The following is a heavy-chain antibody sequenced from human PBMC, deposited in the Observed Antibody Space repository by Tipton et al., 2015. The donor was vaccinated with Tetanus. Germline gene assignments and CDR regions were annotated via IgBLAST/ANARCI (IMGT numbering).Heavy chain of an antibody. V-gene: IGHV4-59*12. CDR3: ASLPQLWFGELFDY. Sequence: TLSLTCTVSGDSISGYYWNWIRQPPGKGLEWIGYFYYSGSTNYNPSLKSRVTMSVDKSKNQFSLKLSSVTAADTAMYYCASLPQLWFGELFDYWGQGTLVTVSS. CDR1: GDSISGYY. D-gene: IGHD3-10*01. CDR2: FYYSGST. J-gene: IGHJ4*02.